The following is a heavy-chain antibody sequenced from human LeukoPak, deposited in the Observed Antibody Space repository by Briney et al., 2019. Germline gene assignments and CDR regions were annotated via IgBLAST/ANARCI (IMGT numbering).Heavy chain of an antibody. D-gene: IGHD3-22*01. V-gene: IGHV3-73*01. Sequence: PGGSLRLSCAASGFTFSGSGMHWVRQASGKGLEWVGRIRSKGNSYPTSYAASVKGSFTISRDDSKTTAYLQMNSLKTEDTAVYYCTSPTYYYDSSGYYTFDPWGQGTLVTVSS. J-gene: IGHJ5*02. CDR2: IRSKGNSYPT. CDR3: TSPTYYYDSSGYYTFDP. CDR1: GFTFSGSG.